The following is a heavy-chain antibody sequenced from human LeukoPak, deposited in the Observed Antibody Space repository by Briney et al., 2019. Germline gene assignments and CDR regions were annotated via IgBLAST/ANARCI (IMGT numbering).Heavy chain of an antibody. CDR2: IYHSGST. D-gene: IGHD3-3*01. CDR3: ARLSEAGYYDFWSGYRRKFDY. Sequence: SETLSLTCAVSGYSISSGYYWGWIRPPPGKGLEWIGSIYHSGSTYYNPSLKSRVTISVDTSKNQFSLKLSSVTAADTAVYYCARLSEAGYYDFWSGYRRKFDYWGQGTLVTVSS. CDR1: GYSISSGYY. J-gene: IGHJ4*02. V-gene: IGHV4-38-2*01.